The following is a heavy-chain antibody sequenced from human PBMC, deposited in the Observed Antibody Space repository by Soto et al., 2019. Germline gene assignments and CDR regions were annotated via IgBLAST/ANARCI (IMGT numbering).Heavy chain of an antibody. J-gene: IGHJ6*03. V-gene: IGHV1-2*04. CDR1: GYTFTGYY. Sequence: ASVKVSCKASGYTFTGYYMHWVRQAPGQGLEWMGWINPNSGGTNYAQKFQGWVTMTRDTSISTAYMELSRLRSDDTAVYYCASSRTDYGEIGSDSDYYYMDVWGKGTTVTVSS. CDR2: INPNSGGT. D-gene: IGHD4-17*01. CDR3: ASSRTDYGEIGSDSDYYYMDV.